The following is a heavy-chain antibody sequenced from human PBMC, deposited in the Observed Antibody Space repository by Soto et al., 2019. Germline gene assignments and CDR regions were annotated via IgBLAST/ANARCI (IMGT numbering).Heavy chain of an antibody. CDR1: GFSLSTRGVA. CDR3: AYIGGDFWSGYRTGRYLRYGMDV. V-gene: IGHV2-5*02. J-gene: IGHJ6*02. CDR2: IYWDDDK. D-gene: IGHD3-3*01. Sequence: GSGPTLVNPTQTLTLTCTFSGFSLSTRGVAVAWIRQPPGKALEWLALIYWDDDKRYSPSLKSRLTITKDTSKNQVVLTMTNMDPVDTFTYYCAYIGGDFWSGYRTGRYLRYGMDVWGQGTTVTVSS.